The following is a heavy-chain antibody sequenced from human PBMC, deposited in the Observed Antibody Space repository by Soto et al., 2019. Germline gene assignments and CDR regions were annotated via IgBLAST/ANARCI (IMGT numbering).Heavy chain of an antibody. Sequence: LRLSCAASGFTFSSYARHWVRQAPGKGLEWVAVISYDGSNKYYADSVKGRFTISRDNSKNTLYLQMNSLRAEDTAVYYCAREREMATIGYFDYWGQGTLVTVSS. J-gene: IGHJ4*02. CDR1: GFTFSSYA. CDR3: AREREMATIGYFDY. CDR2: ISYDGSNK. D-gene: IGHD5-12*01. V-gene: IGHV3-30-3*01.